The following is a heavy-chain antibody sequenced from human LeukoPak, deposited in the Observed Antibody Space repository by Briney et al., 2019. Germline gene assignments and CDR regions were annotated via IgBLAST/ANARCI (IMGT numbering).Heavy chain of an antibody. Sequence: ASVKVSCKASGYTFTSYDINWVRQATGQGLEWMGWINPKSGDTNYAQKLQGRVTMTTDTSTSTAYMELRSLRSDDTAVYYCARGTGYLPQGGFDYWGQGTLVTVSS. V-gene: IGHV1-18*01. CDR1: GYTFTSYD. D-gene: IGHD5-12*01. CDR3: ARGTGYLPQGGFDY. CDR2: INPKSGDT. J-gene: IGHJ4*02.